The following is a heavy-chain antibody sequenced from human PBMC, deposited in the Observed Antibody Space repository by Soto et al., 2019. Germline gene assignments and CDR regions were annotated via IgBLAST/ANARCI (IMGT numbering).Heavy chain of an antibody. CDR3: ARGGFGELPNWFDP. J-gene: IGHJ5*02. D-gene: IGHD3-10*01. Sequence: EVQLVESGGGLVQPGGSLRLSCAASGFTFSSYSMNWVRQAPGKGLEWVSYISSSSSTIYYADSVKGRFTISRDNAKNSLYLQMNSLRDEDTAVYYCARGGFGELPNWFDPWGQGTLVTVSS. V-gene: IGHV3-48*02. CDR1: GFTFSSYS. CDR2: ISSSSSTI.